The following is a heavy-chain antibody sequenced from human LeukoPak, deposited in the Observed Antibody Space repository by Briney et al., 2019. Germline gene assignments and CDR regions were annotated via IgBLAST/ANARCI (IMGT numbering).Heavy chain of an antibody. V-gene: IGHV1-2*02. J-gene: IGHJ4*02. Sequence: ASVKVSCKASGYTFTGYYMHWVRQAPGQGLEWMGWINPSSGDTNYAQKFQGRVTMTRDTSISTAYMELSRLRSDDTAVYYCARENWNDGSVDYWGQGTLVTVSS. CDR3: ARENWNDGSVDY. CDR1: GYTFTGYY. CDR2: INPSSGDT. D-gene: IGHD1-1*01.